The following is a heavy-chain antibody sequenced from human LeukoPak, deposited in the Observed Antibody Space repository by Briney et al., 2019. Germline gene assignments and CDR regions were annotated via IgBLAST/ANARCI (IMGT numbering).Heavy chain of an antibody. V-gene: IGHV3-30*02. D-gene: IGHD3-22*01. CDR3: AKDLGYYDSSGYYLFDY. J-gene: IGHJ4*02. CDR1: GFTFSSYG. Sequence: GGSLRLSCAASGFTFSSYGVHWVRQAPGKGLEWVAFMRYDGSNKYYADSVKGRFTISRDNSKNTLYLQMNSLRAEDTAVYYCAKDLGYYDSSGYYLFDYWGQGTLVTVSS. CDR2: MRYDGSNK.